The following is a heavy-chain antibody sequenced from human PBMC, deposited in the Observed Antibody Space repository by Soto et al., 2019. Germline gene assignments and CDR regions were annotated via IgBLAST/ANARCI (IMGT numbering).Heavy chain of an antibody. V-gene: IGHV4-38-2*01. J-gene: IGHJ4*02. D-gene: IGHD1-1*01. CDR1: GYSISSGYY. Sequence: LSLTCAVSGYSISSGYYWNWIRQSPGKGLEWIGCVYYNGVTFTNPSLKSRVTMTVDTPKNYFSLRLTSVTAADAATYFCARGVTGTLDYWGQGTLVTVSS. CDR2: VYYNGVT. CDR3: ARGVTGTLDY.